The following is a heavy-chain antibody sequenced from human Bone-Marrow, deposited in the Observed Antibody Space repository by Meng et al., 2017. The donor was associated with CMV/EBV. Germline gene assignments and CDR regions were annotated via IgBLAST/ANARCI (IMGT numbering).Heavy chain of an antibody. Sequence: ASVKVSCKASGYTFTAHYFHWVRQAPGQGLEWMGWIHPHRGDTNYAQQFQGRVTLTRDMSINTGYMELTRLTSDYTAVYYCSRDNNWGPDYWAQGTRVTVSS. J-gene: IGHJ4*02. CDR1: GYTFTAHY. CDR3: SRDNNWGPDY. V-gene: IGHV1-2*02. CDR2: IHPHRGDT. D-gene: IGHD7-27*01.